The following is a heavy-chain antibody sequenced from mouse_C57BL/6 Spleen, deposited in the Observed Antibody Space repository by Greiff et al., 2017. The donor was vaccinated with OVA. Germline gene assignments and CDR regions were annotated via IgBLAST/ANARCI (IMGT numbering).Heavy chain of an antibody. CDR2: IDPETGGT. Sequence: QVQLKQSGAELVKPGASVTLSCKASGYTFTDYEMHWVKQTPVQGLEWIGAIDPETGGTAYNQKFTGKAILTADKSSSTAYMELRSLTSEDSAVYYCTRRRVCYGYDEGYFDVWGTGTTVTVSS. V-gene: IGHV1-15*01. CDR1: GYTFTDYE. J-gene: IGHJ1*03. CDR3: TRRRVCYGYDEGYFDV. D-gene: IGHD2-2*01.